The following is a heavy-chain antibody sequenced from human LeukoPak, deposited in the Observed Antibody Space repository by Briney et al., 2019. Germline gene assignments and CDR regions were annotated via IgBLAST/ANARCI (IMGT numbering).Heavy chain of an antibody. D-gene: IGHD5-12*01. V-gene: IGHV3-23*01. Sequence: GGSLRLSCSVSGFTFISYSMTWVRQAPGKGLEWLSSISGNGDNTYCADSVKGRFTISRDNSKDTLYLQMNSLRVDDTAVYYCAGQWLRLGPIDYWGQGTLVSVSS. J-gene: IGHJ4*02. CDR1: GFTFISYS. CDR2: ISGNGDNT. CDR3: AGQWLRLGPIDY.